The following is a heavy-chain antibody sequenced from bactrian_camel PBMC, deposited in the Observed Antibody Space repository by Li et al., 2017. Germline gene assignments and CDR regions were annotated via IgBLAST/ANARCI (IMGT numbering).Heavy chain of an antibody. J-gene: IGHJ4*01. Sequence: HVQLVESGGGSVQAGGSLNISCTASGLNYNAGCMGWYRQVPGKEREGVASIVTKYRNGGIVYYADSVKGRFTISHDNAKNSVDLQMNSLKPDDTAVYYCAATGQMLSVAGCRTQGTQVTVS. CDR2: IVTKYRNGGIV. V-gene: IGHV3S55*01. D-gene: IGHD1*01. CDR1: GLNYNAGC.